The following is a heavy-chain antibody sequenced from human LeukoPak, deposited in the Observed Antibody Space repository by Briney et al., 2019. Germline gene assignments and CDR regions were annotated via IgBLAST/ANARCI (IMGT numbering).Heavy chain of an antibody. CDR1: GFTFSDYY. CDR3: VRAPYSSSWYYFDY. J-gene: IGHJ4*02. Sequence: GGSLRLSCAASGFTFSDYYMSWIRQAPGEGLEWVSYISSSGSTISYADSVRGRFTISRDSAKNSLYLQMNSLRAEDTAVYYCVRAPYSSSWYYFDYWGQGTLVTVSS. CDR2: ISSSGSTI. D-gene: IGHD6-13*01. V-gene: IGHV3-11*01.